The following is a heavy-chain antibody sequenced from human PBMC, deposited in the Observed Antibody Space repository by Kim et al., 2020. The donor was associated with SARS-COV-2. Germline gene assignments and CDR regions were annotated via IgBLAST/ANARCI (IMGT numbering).Heavy chain of an antibody. Sequence: GGSLRLSCAASGFTFDSYAMHWVRQAPGKGLEWVLAIRGSGDATYYADSVKGRFTVSRDSSRVTLYLQMNRLRAEDTAVYYCAMRLPYYGLDVGGKGKTVPVSS. V-gene: IGHV3-23*01. CDR1: GFTFDSYA. CDR3: AMRLPYYGLDV. CDR2: IRGSGDAT. J-gene: IGHJ6*04. D-gene: IGHD6-25*01.